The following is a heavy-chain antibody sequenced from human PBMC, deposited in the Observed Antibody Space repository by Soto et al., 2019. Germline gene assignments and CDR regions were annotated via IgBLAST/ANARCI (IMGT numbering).Heavy chain of an antibody. J-gene: IGHJ5*02. CDR2: ISSTSAYI. CDR3: TRAAARDSNAPGWLDH. Sequence: PGGSLRLSCAASGFTFRSFTMTWVRQAPGKGLEWVSTISSTSAYIYYTDALRGRFTISRDTAKNSLHLQMNSLRAEDTAVYYFTRAAARDSNAPGWLDHAGPGTLETVSS. D-gene: IGHD6-13*01. V-gene: IGHV3-21*01. CDR1: GFTFRSFT.